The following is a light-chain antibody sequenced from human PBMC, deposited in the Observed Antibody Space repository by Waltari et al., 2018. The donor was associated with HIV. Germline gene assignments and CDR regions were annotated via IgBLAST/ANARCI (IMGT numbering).Light chain of an antibody. CDR3: SSYKNNNTLV. J-gene: IGLJ1*01. V-gene: IGLV2-18*02. CDR2: EVK. CDR1: SSDIRAYNS. Sequence: QSALTQPPSVSASPGQSVTISCTGTSSDIRAYNSVSWYLQPPGTAPKVIIYEVKNRPSGVPDRFSGSKSGSTASLTISGLQAEDEADDFCSSYKNNNTLVFGTGTKVTVL.